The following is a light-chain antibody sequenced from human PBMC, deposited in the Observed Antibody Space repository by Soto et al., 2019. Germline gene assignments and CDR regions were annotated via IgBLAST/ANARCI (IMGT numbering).Light chain of an antibody. Sequence: EIVMTQSPVTLSVSPGERVTLSCRARQSISDKSAWYQQKPGQAPRPLMFGASTRATGIPARFSGSGSGTDFTLTITGMQSEDFAVYYCQQYKSWPYTFGQGTKLEIK. CDR2: GAS. J-gene: IGKJ2*01. CDR1: QSISDK. CDR3: QQYKSWPYT. V-gene: IGKV3-15*01.